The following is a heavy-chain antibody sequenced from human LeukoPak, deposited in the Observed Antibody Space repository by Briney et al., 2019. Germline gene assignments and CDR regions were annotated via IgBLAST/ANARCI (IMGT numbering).Heavy chain of an antibody. CDR1: GYTFTGYY. D-gene: IGHD3-22*01. CDR3: ARLGYDSSGYSPPNDY. J-gene: IGHJ4*02. Sequence: ASVKVSCKASGYTFTGYYMHWVRQAPGQGLEWMGWINPNSGGTNYAQKFQGRVTMTRDTSTSTAYMELSRLRSDDTAVYYCARLGYDSSGYSPPNDYWGQGTLVTVSS. V-gene: IGHV1-2*02. CDR2: INPNSGGT.